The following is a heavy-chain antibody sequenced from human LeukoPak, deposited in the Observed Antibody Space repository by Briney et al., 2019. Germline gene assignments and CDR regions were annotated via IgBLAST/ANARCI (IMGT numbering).Heavy chain of an antibody. J-gene: IGHJ4*02. CDR3: ARAETYYDFWSGYDLSNY. CDR2: INTNTGNP. CDR1: GYTFTSYT. Sequence: GASVKVSCKASGYTFTSYTMNWVRQAPGQGLEWMGWINTNTGNPTYAQGFTGRFVFSLDTSVSTAYLQISSLKAEDTAVYYCARAETYYDFWSGYDLSNYWGQGTLVTVSS. V-gene: IGHV7-4-1*02. D-gene: IGHD3-3*01.